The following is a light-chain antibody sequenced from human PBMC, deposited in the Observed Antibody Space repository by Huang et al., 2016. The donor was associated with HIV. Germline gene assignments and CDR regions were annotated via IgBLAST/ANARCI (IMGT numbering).Light chain of an antibody. J-gene: IGKJ4*01. V-gene: IGKV3-15*01. CDR2: EAS. CDR1: QNIGGS. CDR3: QQYNDWSAVT. Sequence: EIVMTQSPATLSVSPGERATLSCRASQNIGGSLAWYQKKPGQAPRLLSYEASTRDTGIPARFSGSESGTDFTLTISSLQSEDFAVYYCQQYNDWSAVTFGGGTKVEI.